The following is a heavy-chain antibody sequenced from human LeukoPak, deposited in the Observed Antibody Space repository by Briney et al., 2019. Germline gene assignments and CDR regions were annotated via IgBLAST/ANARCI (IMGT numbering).Heavy chain of an antibody. D-gene: IGHD5-12*01. CDR2: IKQDGSEE. CDR3: ARGPNFGSRVDYFDY. J-gene: IGHJ4*02. Sequence: GGSLRLSCAASRFIFRSHWMSWVRQAPGRGLEWVSHIKQDGSEEHYVDSVEGRFILSRDDAKNSVYLELNSLRVDDTAVYYCARGPNFGSRVDYFDYWGQGTPVTVSS. CDR1: RFIFRSHW. V-gene: IGHV3-7*01.